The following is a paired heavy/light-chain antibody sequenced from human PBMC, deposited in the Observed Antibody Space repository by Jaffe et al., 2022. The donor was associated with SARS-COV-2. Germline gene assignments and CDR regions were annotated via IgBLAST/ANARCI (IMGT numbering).Light chain of an antibody. Sequence: QSVLTQPPSVSGAPGQRVTISCTGSSSNIGASYDVHWYQQLPRTAPKLLIYGNTNRPSGVPDRFSGSKSGTSASLAITGLQADDEADYYCQSYDSSLSGWVFGGGTKLTVL. V-gene: IGLV1-40*01. CDR3: QSYDSSLSGWV. CDR2: GNT. J-gene: IGLJ3*02. CDR1: SSNIGASYD.
Heavy chain of an antibody. Sequence: QVQLQESGPGLAKPSETLSLTCTVSGGSVSSSAYYWSWIRQPPGKGLEWIGYIYYTGSTNYNPSLKSRVTMSIDTSKNLFSLKLSSVTAADTAVFYCARQYCSSTGCYFHYWGQGTLVTVSS. CDR3: ARQYCSSTGCYFHY. CDR1: GGSVSSSAYY. CDR2: IYYTGST. V-gene: IGHV4-61*08. J-gene: IGHJ4*02. D-gene: IGHD2-2*01.